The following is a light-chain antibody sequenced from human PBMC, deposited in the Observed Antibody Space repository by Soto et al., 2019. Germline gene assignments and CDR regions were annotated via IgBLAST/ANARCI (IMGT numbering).Light chain of an antibody. Sequence: DIVMTQSPDSLAVSLGERATINCKSSQSVLYSSNNKNYLAWYQQKPGQPPKLLIYWASTRESGVPDRFSGSGSGTDFTLTISSRQAEDGAIYYCQQYYNNITLRRGTKV. V-gene: IGKV4-1*01. CDR3: QQYYNNIT. CDR1: QSVLYSSNNKNY. CDR2: WAS. J-gene: IGKJ4*01.